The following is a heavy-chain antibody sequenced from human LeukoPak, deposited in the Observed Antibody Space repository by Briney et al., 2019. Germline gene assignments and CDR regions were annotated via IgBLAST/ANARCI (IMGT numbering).Heavy chain of an antibody. CDR2: ISSSSSTI. D-gene: IGHD6-19*01. CDR3: ARREYSSGWYDVFDL. J-gene: IGHJ3*01. CDR1: GFTFSSYS. V-gene: IGHV3-48*01. Sequence: AGGSLRLSCAASGFTFSSYSMNWVRQAPGKGLEWVSYISSSSSTIYYADSVKGRFTISRDNAKNSLYLQMNSLRAEDTAVYYCARREYSSGWYDVFDLWGQGTMVSVSS.